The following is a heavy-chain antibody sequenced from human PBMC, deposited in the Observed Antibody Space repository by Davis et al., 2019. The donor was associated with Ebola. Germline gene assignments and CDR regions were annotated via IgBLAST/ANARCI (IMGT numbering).Heavy chain of an antibody. Sequence: ASVKVSCKASGYTFAHYGVTWVRQAPGQGLEWMGWISAYNGNTNYAQKFQGRVTITADESTSTAYMELSSLRSEDTAVYYCAMTTVTLQRFDYWGQGTLVTVSS. V-gene: IGHV1-18*04. J-gene: IGHJ4*02. CDR3: AMTTVTLQRFDY. CDR1: GYTFAHYG. CDR2: ISAYNGNT. D-gene: IGHD4-17*01.